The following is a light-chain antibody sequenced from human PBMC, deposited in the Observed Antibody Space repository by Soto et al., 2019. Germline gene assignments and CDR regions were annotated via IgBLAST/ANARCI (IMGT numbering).Light chain of an antibody. CDR3: AEWYDRLEAPV. CDR1: SSNIGTYT. J-gene: IGLJ3*02. V-gene: IGLV1-44*01. CDR2: NSN. Sequence: QSVLTQTPSASGTPGQRVTISCSGSSSNIGTYTVNWFQHLPGSAPKLILYNSNQRPSWIPDQFSGTMSGTSASLAISGLQSEDEGVFYCAEWYDRLEAPVFGRGTQLTVL.